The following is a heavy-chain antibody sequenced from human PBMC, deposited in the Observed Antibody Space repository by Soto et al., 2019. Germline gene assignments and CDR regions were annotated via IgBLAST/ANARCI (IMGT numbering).Heavy chain of an antibody. Sequence: EMQVVESGGGLIQPGRSLRLSCAASGFTVNRDYMSWIRQAPGKGLECVSIIYNEDTTHYSDSVKGRFTISRDISKNMVFLQMNGLTTEDTALYYCASLITMIGGGRNPRFDPWGQGTLVTVSS. V-gene: IGHV3-53*01. J-gene: IGHJ5*02. CDR3: ASLITMIGGGRNPRFDP. D-gene: IGHD3-10*01. CDR2: IYNEDTT. CDR1: GFTVNRDY.